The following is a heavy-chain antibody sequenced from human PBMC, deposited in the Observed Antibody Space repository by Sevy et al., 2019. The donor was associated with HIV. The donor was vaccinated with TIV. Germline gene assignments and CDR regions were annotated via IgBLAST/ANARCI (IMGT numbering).Heavy chain of an antibody. J-gene: IGHJ6*02. CDR2: IYHSGST. V-gene: IGHV4-38-2*02. CDR1: GYSISSSYY. CDR3: ARTSRFLEWLLPGGPDYGMDV. D-gene: IGHD3-3*01. Sequence: SETLSLTCTVSGYSISSSYYWGWIRQPPGKGLEWIGSIYHSGSTYYNPSLKSRVTISVDTSKNQLSLKLSSVTAADTAIYYCARTSRFLEWLLPGGPDYGMDVWGQGTTVTVSS.